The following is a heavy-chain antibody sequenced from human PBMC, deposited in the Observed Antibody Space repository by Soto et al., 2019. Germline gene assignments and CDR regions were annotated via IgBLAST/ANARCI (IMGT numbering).Heavy chain of an antibody. D-gene: IGHD2-2*01. CDR2: IIPIFGTA. CDR3: ARVVPAALGDYGMVV. Sequence: GASVKVSCKAPGGTFSSYAISWVRQAPGQGLEWMGGIIPIFGTANYAQKFQGRVTITADESTSTAYMELGSLRSEDTAVYYCARVVPAALGDYGMVVWGQGTTVTVSS. V-gene: IGHV1-69*13. CDR1: GGTFSSYA. J-gene: IGHJ6*02.